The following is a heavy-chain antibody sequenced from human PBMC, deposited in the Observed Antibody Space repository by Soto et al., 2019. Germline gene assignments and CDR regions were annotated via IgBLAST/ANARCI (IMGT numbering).Heavy chain of an antibody. D-gene: IGHD4-4*01. Sequence: QVHLQESGPGLVKPSETLSLTCSVSGRSMSRNYWSWIRQSPDKGLEWLGYVFYGGTDYNPSLEGRLSMSVETFKSQFSLKLTSVTAADTAIYYCASYRGALYFDSWGQGILVTVSS. CDR2: VFYGGT. CDR1: GRSMSRNY. J-gene: IGHJ4*02. V-gene: IGHV4-59*01. CDR3: ASYRGALYFDS.